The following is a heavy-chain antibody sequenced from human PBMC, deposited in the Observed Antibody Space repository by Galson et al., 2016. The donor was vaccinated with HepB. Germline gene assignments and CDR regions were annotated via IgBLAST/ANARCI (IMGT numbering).Heavy chain of an antibody. V-gene: IGHV3-30*03. J-gene: IGHJ4*02. CDR1: GFTFNRRG. D-gene: IGHD5-18*01. CDR3: ARCVDTSMAPFDY. CDR2: DSMDGRRK. Sequence: SLRLSCAASGFTFNRRGMHWVRQAPGKGLEWVAADSMDGRRKFYADSVKGRFTISRDNSNNMLFLQMSSLRVDDTAVYYCARCVDTSMAPFDYWGQGTLLTVSS.